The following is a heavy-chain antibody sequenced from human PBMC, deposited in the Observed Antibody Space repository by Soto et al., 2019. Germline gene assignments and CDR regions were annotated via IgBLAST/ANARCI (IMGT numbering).Heavy chain of an antibody. CDR3: PRDREYDYIWGSYRYHPFHY. D-gene: IGHD3-16*02. Sequence: QVQLVQSGAEVKKPGASVKVSCKASGYTLISYGISWVRQAPGQGLEWMGWISAYNGNTNYSQKLQGSVSMTTDTSTSTAYMELRSLRSDDTAVYYCPRDREYDYIWGSYRYHPFHYWCPGTPVTVST. CDR1: GYTLISYG. V-gene: IGHV1-18*01. J-gene: IGHJ4*02. CDR2: ISAYNGNT.